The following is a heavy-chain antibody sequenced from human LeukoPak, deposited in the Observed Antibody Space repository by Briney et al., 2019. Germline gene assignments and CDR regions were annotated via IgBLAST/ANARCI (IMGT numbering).Heavy chain of an antibody. CDR2: ISGSGGST. CDR3: ARGLTSYYGLYYFDY. J-gene: IGHJ4*02. D-gene: IGHD3-10*01. Sequence: PGGSLRLSCAASGFTFSSYAMSWVRQAPGKGLEWVSAISGSGGSTYYADSVKGRFTISRDNAKNSLYLQMNSLRAEDTAVYYCARGLTSYYGLYYFDYWGQGTLVTVSS. CDR1: GFTFSSYA. V-gene: IGHV3-23*01.